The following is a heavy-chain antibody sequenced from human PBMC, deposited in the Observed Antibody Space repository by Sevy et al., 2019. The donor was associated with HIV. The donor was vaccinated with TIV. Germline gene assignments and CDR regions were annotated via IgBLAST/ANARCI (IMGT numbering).Heavy chain of an antibody. J-gene: IGHJ4*02. CDR2: ISSSSTI. D-gene: IGHD4-17*01. V-gene: IGHV3-48*02. CDR1: GFTFSSYS. Sequence: GGSLRLSCAASGFTFSSYSMNWVRQAPGKGLEWVSYISSSSTIYYADSVKGRFTISRDNAKNSLYLQMNSLRDEDTAVYYCARARVTTVTPFDYWGQGTLVTVSS. CDR3: ARARVTTVTPFDY.